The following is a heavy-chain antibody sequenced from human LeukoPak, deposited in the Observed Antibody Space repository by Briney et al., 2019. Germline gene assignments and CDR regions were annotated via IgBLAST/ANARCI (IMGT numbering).Heavy chain of an antibody. Sequence: PSETLSLTCAVYGGSLSGYYWSWIRQPPGKGLEWIGEINHSGSTNYNPSLKSRVTISVGTSKNQFSLKLSSVPAADTAVYYCATEGLGYCTNGVCYNGYWGQGTLVTVSS. CDR2: INHSGST. CDR1: GGSLSGYY. V-gene: IGHV4-34*01. CDR3: ATEGLGYCTNGVCYNGY. D-gene: IGHD2-8*01. J-gene: IGHJ4*02.